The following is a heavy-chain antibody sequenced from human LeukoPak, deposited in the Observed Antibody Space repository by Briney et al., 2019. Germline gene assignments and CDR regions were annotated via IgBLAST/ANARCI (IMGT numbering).Heavy chain of an antibody. V-gene: IGHV4-39*01. J-gene: IGHJ4*02. Sequence: SETLSLTCTVSGGSISSSSYYWGWIRQPPGKGLEWIGSIYYSGSTYYNPSLKSRVTISVDTSKNQFSLKLSSVTAADTAVYYCARSYAGDYVDYWGQGTLVTVSS. CDR3: ARSYAGDYVDY. D-gene: IGHD3-16*01. CDR2: IYYSGST. CDR1: GGSISSSSYY.